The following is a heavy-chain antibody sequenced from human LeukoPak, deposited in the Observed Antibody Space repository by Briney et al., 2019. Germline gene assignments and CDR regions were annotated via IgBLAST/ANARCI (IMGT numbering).Heavy chain of an antibody. D-gene: IGHD3-3*01. V-gene: IGHV3-23*01. Sequence: GGSMRLSCAAYGFTFSSYAMSWVRQAPGKGLEWVSAISGRGGSTYYADSVKGRFTISRDNSKNTLYLQMNSLRAEDTAVYYCAKVLRFLEWLFDYWGQGTLVTVSS. J-gene: IGHJ4*02. CDR1: GFTFSSYA. CDR3: AKVLRFLEWLFDY. CDR2: ISGRGGST.